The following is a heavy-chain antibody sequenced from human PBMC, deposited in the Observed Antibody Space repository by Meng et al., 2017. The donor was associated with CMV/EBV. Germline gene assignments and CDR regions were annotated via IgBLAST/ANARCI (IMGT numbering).Heavy chain of an antibody. J-gene: IGHJ6*02. CDR3: ARYLSIAAQFPREGMDV. CDR2: ISSSSSYI. Sequence: GESLKISCAASGFTFSSYSMNWVRQAPGKRLEWVSSISSSSSYIYYADSVKGRFTISRDNAKNSLYLQMNSLRAEDTAVYYCARYLSIAAQFPREGMDVWGQGTTVTVSS. V-gene: IGHV3-21*01. CDR1: GFTFSSYS. D-gene: IGHD6-13*01.